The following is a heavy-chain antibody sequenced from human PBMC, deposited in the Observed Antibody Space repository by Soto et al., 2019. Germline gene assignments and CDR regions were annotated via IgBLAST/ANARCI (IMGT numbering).Heavy chain of an antibody. CDR2: IYYSGST. CDR3: ARERPDGSRLDP. Sequence: QVQLQESGPGLVKPSQTLSLTCTVSGGSLSSGDYYWSWIRQPPGKGLEWIGYIYYSGSTYYNPSLKRRVTISVDTSKNQFALKLSSVTAADTAVYYCARERPDGSRLDPWGQGTLVTVSS. V-gene: IGHV4-30-4*01. CDR1: GGSLSSGDYY. J-gene: IGHJ5*02. D-gene: IGHD6-13*01.